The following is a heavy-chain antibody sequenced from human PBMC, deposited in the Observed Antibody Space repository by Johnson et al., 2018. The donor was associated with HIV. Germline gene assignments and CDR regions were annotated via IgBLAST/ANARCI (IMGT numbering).Heavy chain of an antibody. Sequence: VQLVESGGGVVQPGRSLRLSCAASGFTFHEYAMHWVRQTPGKGLEWVSRISWNSGSIGYADSVKGRFTISRDNSKKTLSLQMNSLRPEDTAVYYCAKSSSATYYGDAFDMWGQGTMVTVSS. J-gene: IGHJ3*02. V-gene: IGHV3-9*01. CDR3: AKSSSATYYGDAFDM. CDR1: GFTFHEYA. CDR2: ISWNSGSI. D-gene: IGHD3-10*01.